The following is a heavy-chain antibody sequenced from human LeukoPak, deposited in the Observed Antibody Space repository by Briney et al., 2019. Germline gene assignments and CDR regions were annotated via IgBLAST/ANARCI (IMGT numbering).Heavy chain of an antibody. D-gene: IGHD1-1*01. CDR2: IYYSGST. V-gene: IGHV4-59*01. CDR3: ARDGTGFDY. J-gene: IGHJ4*02. CDR1: GGSISSYY. Sequence: SETLSLTCTVSGGSISSYYWSWIRQPPGKGLEWIGYIYYSGSTNYNPSLRSRVTISVDTSKNQFSLKLSSVTAADTAVYYCARDGTGFDYWGQGTLVTASS.